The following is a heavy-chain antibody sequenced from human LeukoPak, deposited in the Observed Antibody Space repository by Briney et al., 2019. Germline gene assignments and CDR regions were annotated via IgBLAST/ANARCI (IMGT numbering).Heavy chain of an antibody. D-gene: IGHD4-23*01. V-gene: IGHV3-23*01. Sequence: GGSLRLSCAASGFTFSSYAMSWVRQAPGKGLEWVSSISGGGGNTYYADSVKGRFTISRDNSKNTLYRQMNSLRAEDTAVYYCAKLVTHFDYWGQGTLVTVSS. CDR2: ISGGGGNT. CDR3: AKLVTHFDY. CDR1: GFTFSSYA. J-gene: IGHJ4*02.